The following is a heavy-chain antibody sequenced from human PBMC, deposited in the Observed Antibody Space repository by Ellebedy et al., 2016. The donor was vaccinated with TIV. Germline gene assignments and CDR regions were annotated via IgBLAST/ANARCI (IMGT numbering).Heavy chain of an antibody. CDR2: IDPASDST. V-gene: IGHV1-46*01. Sequence: ASVKVSCKAVGYTLSRYYVHWVRQAPGQGLEWMGIIDPASDSTTYAQKFQGRLTLTSDTSTSTVYMELSSLRSDDTAVYYCARMWLGGTFDYWGQGTLVTVSS. CDR3: ARMWLGGTFDY. J-gene: IGHJ4*02. D-gene: IGHD6-19*01. CDR1: GYTLSRYY.